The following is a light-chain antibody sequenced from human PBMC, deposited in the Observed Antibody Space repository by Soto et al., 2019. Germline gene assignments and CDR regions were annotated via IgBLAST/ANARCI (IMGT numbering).Light chain of an antibody. Sequence: EIVLTQSPATLSLSPGERATLSCRASQSVSSYLAWYQQKPGQAPRLLIYGASNRAIGIPARFSGSGSGTDFTLTISSLEPEDFAVYYCQQRSNWPTFGGGTKVDIK. V-gene: IGKV3-11*01. CDR1: QSVSSY. J-gene: IGKJ4*01. CDR3: QQRSNWPT. CDR2: GAS.